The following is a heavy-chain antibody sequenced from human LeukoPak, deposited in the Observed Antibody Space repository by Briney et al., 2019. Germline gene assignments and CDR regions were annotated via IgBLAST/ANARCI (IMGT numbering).Heavy chain of an antibody. J-gene: IGHJ4*02. V-gene: IGHV3-64*04. CDR3: AKGGYCSSTSCYTIPMDY. CDR1: GFTFNRFY. Sequence: PGGSLRLSCSASGFTFNRFYLHWVRQAPGKGLELVSHISSNGATTYYADSVKGRFTISRDNSKNTLYLQMNSLRAEDTAVYYCAKGGYCSSTSCYTIPMDYWGQGTLVTVSS. D-gene: IGHD2-2*02. CDR2: ISSNGATT.